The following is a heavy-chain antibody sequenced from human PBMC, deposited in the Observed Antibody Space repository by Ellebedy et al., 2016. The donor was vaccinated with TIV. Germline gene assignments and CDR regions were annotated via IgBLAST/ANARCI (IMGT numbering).Heavy chain of an antibody. CDR2: ISPYNGHT. Sequence: AASVKVSCKASGYTFSSFGITWVRQAPGQGLEWMGWISPYNGHTNFAQNLQGRVSMTTETSTNTAYMELRGLRSDDTAIYYCATFLIRGTTFYYFYMDVWGKGTTVTVSS. CDR3: ATFLIRGTTFYYFYMDV. D-gene: IGHD1/OR15-1a*01. V-gene: IGHV1-18*01. J-gene: IGHJ6*03. CDR1: GYTFSSFG.